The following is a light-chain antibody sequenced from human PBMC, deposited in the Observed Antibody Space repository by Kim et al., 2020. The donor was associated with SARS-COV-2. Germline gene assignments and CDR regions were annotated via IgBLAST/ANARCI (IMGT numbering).Light chain of an antibody. CDR2: DTS. CDR1: QSFTSK. V-gene: IGKV3-15*01. Sequence: EIVMTQSPATLSVSPGERATLSCRASQSFTSKLAWFQQKPGRAPRLLIYDTSTRATGIPARFSGSGSGTEFTLTISSLQSEDFAVYYWQQYYSRPITFGGGTKVDIK. CDR3: QQYYSRPIT. J-gene: IGKJ4*01.